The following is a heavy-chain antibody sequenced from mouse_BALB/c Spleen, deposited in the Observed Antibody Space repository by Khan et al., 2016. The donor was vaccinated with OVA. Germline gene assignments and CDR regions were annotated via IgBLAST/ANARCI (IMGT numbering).Heavy chain of an antibody. CDR1: GFTFSSYS. Sequence: EVELVESGGDLVKPGGSLKLSCAASGFTFSSYSMSWVRQTPDKRLEWVASISSGGDYTYYPDSVKGRFTITRDNAKNTLYLQMIDLKSEDTAMYYCADYLAGSFAYWGQGTLVTVSA. V-gene: IGHV5-6*01. J-gene: IGHJ3*01. D-gene: IGHD1-1*01. CDR2: ISSGGDYT. CDR3: ADYLAGSFAY.